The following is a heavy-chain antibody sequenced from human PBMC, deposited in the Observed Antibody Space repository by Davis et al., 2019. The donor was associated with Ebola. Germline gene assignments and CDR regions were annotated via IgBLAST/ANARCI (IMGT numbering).Heavy chain of an antibody. Sequence: MPSETLSLTCAVYGGSFSGYYWSWIRQPPGKGLEWIGEINHSGSTNYNPSLKSRVTISVDTSKNQFSLKLSSVTAADTAVYYCARVYYDSSGYYYDYWGQGTLVTVSS. V-gene: IGHV4-34*01. CDR3: ARVYYDSSGYYYDY. CDR1: GGSFSGYY. CDR2: INHSGST. J-gene: IGHJ4*02. D-gene: IGHD3-22*01.